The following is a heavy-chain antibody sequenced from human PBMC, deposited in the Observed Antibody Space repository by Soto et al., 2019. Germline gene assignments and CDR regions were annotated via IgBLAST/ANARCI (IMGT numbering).Heavy chain of an antibody. CDR3: ARHTQLLVGGYYYGMDV. D-gene: IGHD2-2*01. J-gene: IGHJ6*02. CDR1: GYSFTSYW. CDR2: IYPGDSDT. V-gene: IGHV5-51*01. Sequence: GESLKISCKGSGYSFTSYWIGWVRQMPGKGLEWMGIIYPGDSDTRYSPSFQGQVTISADKSISTAYLQWSSLKAPDTAMYYCARHTQLLVGGYYYGMDVWGQGTTVTVSS.